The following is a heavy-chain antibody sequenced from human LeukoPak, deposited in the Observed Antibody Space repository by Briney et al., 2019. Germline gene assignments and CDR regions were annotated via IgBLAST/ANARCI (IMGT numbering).Heavy chain of an antibody. CDR2: IYYDGSNQ. CDR3: ARGSRTLPGLDY. CDR1: GFTFRNYG. V-gene: IGHV3-33*01. D-gene: IGHD2-15*01. J-gene: IGHJ4*02. Sequence: LPGGSLRLSCAASGFTFRNYGMHWVRQAPGKGLEWVAVIYYDGSNQFCADSVKGRFTVSRDNYKNMFYVEMNSLRVEDTAMYYCARGSRTLPGLDYWGQGTLVTVSS.